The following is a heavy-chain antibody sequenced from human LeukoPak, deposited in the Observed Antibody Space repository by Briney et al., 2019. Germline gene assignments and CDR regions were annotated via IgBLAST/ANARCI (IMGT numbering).Heavy chain of an antibody. J-gene: IGHJ6*02. CDR3: ARDQCGGDCPRSYYYYGMDV. V-gene: IGHV1-8*01. Sequence: ASVKVSCKASGYTFTSYDINWVRQATGQGLEWMGWMNPNSGNTGYAQKFQGRVTMTRNTSISTAYMELSSLRSEDTAVYYCARDQCGGDCPRSYYYYGMDVWGQGTTVTVSS. CDR2: MNPNSGNT. CDR1: GYTFTSYD. D-gene: IGHD2-21*02.